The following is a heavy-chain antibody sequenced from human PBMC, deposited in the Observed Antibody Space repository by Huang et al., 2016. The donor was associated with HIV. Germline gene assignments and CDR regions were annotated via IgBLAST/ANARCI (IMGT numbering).Heavy chain of an antibody. D-gene: IGHD5-12*01. V-gene: IGHV3-30*18. Sequence: QVQLVESGGGVVQPGRSLRLSCAASGFTFSNYGFHWVRQAPGKGREWVAAISYDGSYQYYSDSVKGRFTISRDDSQNTLYLQMSSLRAEDTAVYFCAKDREDSAYQLDYWGQGTRVTVSS. CDR1: GFTFSNYG. CDR2: ISYDGSYQ. J-gene: IGHJ4*02. CDR3: AKDREDSAYQLDY.